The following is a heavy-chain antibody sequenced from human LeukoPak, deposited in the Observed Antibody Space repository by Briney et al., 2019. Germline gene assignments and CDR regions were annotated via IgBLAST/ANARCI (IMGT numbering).Heavy chain of an antibody. J-gene: IGHJ4*02. CDR2: IDWDDNK. Sequence: SGPALVKPTQTLTLTCTFSGFSLSTSGMCVSWIRQPPGKALEWLARIDWDDNKYYSTSLKTRLTISKDTSKNQVVLTMTNMDPVDTATYYCARIVPPVGSYGPHYFDYWGQGTLVTVSS. D-gene: IGHD1-26*01. V-gene: IGHV2-70*11. CDR3: ARIVPPVGSYGPHYFDY. CDR1: GFSLSTSGMC.